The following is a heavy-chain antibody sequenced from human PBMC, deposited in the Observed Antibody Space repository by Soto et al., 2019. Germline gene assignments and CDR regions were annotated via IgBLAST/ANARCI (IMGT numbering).Heavy chain of an antibody. CDR2: ISGSGGST. CDR1: GFTFSSYA. V-gene: IGHV3-23*01. Sequence: GGSLRLSCAASGFTFSSYAMSWVRQAPGKGLEWVSAISGSGGSTYYADSVKGRFTISRDNSKNTLYLQMNSLRAEDTAVYYCAKRGNIAVAGPGRWNDYWGQGTLVTVSS. J-gene: IGHJ4*02. CDR3: AKRGNIAVAGPGRWNDY. D-gene: IGHD6-19*01.